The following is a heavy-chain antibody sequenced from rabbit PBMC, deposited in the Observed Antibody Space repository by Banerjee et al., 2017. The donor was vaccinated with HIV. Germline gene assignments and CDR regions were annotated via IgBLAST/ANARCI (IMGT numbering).Heavy chain of an antibody. V-gene: IGHV1S40*01. CDR2: IDAGSSGST. CDR1: GFSFSSSYW. J-gene: IGHJ4*01. CDR3: ARDLPISDGYSFDL. Sequence: QSLEESGGDLVKPGASLTLTCTASGFSFSSSYWICWVRQAPGKGLEWIACIDAGSSGSTYYASWAKGRFTISKTSSTTVTLQMTSLTAADTATYFCARDLPISDGYSFDLWGQGTLVTVS. D-gene: IGHD6-1*01.